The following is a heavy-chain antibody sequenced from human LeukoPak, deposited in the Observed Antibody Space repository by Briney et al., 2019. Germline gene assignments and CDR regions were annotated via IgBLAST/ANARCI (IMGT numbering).Heavy chain of an antibody. CDR3: AKGAKQQLATYYFDY. J-gene: IGHJ4*02. CDR2: ISYDGSNK. CDR1: GFTFSSYG. D-gene: IGHD6-13*01. V-gene: IGHV3-30*18. Sequence: RSLRLSCAASGFTFSSYGMHWVRQAPGKGLEWVAVISYDGSNKYYADSVKGRFTISRDNSKNTLYLQMNSLRAEDTAVYYCAKGAKQQLATYYFDYWGQGTLVTVSS.